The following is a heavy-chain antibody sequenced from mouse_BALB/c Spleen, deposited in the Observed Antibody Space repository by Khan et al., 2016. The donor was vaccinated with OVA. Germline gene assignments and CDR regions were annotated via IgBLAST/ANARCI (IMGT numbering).Heavy chain of an antibody. V-gene: IGHV2-9*02. Sequence: VQLKESGPGLVAPSQTLSITCTVSGFSLSNYGVHWVRQPPGKGLEWLGVIWAGGSTNHNSALMSRLSISKDDSKSQVFLKMNRLQTDDTAMDYCARAFYNGAWFAYWGQGTLVTVSA. CDR2: IWAGGST. J-gene: IGHJ3*01. CDR3: ARAFYNGAWFAY. D-gene: IGHD1-3*01. CDR1: GFSLSNYG.